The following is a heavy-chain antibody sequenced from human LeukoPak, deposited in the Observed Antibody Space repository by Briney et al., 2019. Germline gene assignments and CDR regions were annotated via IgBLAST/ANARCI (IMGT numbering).Heavy chain of an antibody. V-gene: IGHV4-34*01. CDR2: MNPSGST. CDR3: ARGRQDVTMIVVVMTAVSYYLDV. Sequence: SETLSLTCAVYGGSFSGYYWTWIRQTPEKGLEWIGEMNPSGSTSYNPSLKSRVTISVDTSKNQFSLKLSSVTAADAAVYYCARGRQDVTMIVVVMTAVSYYLDVWGKGTTVTVS. J-gene: IGHJ6*03. D-gene: IGHD3-22*01. CDR1: GGSFSGYY.